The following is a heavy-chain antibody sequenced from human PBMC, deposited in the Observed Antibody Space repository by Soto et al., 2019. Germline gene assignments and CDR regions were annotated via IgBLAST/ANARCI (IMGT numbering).Heavy chain of an antibody. J-gene: IGHJ4*02. Sequence: PGGSLRLSCAASGFTFSSYGMHWVRQAPGKGLEWVAVIWYDGSNKYYADSVKGRFTISRDNSKNTLYLQMNSLRAEDTAVYYCARDCSYYDSSGCFDYWGQGTLVTVSS. CDR2: IWYDGSNK. CDR3: ARDCSYYDSSGCFDY. D-gene: IGHD3-22*01. V-gene: IGHV3-33*01. CDR1: GFTFSSYG.